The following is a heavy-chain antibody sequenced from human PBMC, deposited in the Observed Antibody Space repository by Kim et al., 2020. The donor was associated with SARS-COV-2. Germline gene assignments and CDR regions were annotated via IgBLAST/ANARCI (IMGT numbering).Heavy chain of an antibody. D-gene: IGHD3-3*01. Sequence: EAGAAEGRVTTSRDNSTNTLYLQMNSLRAEDTAVYYCARDLAISADMDVWGQGTTVTVSS. CDR3: ARDLAISADMDV. J-gene: IGHJ6*02. V-gene: IGHV3-33*02.